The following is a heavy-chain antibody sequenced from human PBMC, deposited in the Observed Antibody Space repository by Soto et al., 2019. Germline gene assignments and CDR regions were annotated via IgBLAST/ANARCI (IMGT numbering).Heavy chain of an antibody. D-gene: IGHD3-3*01. V-gene: IGHV3-7*05. CDR2: IKQDGSEK. CDR3: ARGPLRFLESPMDV. CDR1: GFTFSSYW. J-gene: IGHJ6*02. Sequence: GGSLRLSCAASGFTFSSYWMSWFRQAPGKGLEWVANIKQDGSEKYYVDSVKGRFTISRDNAKNSLYLQMNSLRAEDTAVYYCARGPLRFLESPMDVWGQGTTVTVSS.